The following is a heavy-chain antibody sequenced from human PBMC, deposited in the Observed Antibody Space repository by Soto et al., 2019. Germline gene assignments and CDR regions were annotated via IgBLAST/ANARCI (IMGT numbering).Heavy chain of an antibody. J-gene: IGHJ4*01. Sequence: SETLSLTCTVSGASISSGAYYWSWIRQHPGRDPEWSGYISYSGTTYYNPSLKSRVAMSVDTSKNQFSLKLNSVTSPDTAMYYCAREGDGSMPGWGHGIMVTGSS. D-gene: IGHD6-13*01. CDR3: AREGDGSMPG. CDR1: GASISSGAYY. CDR2: ISYSGTT. V-gene: IGHV4-31*03.